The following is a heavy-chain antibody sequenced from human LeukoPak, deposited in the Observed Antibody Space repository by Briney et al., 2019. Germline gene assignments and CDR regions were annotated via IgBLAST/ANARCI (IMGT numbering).Heavy chain of an antibody. CDR1: GYTFTGYY. CDR2: INAGNGNT. Sequence: ASVKVSCKASGYTFTGYYMHWVRQAPGQGLEWMGWINAGNGNTKYSQKFQGRVTITRDTSASTAYMELNSLRSEDTAAYYCARMPAAEYYYYYGMDVWGQGTTVTVSS. J-gene: IGHJ6*02. D-gene: IGHD6-13*01. CDR3: ARMPAAEYYYYYGMDV. V-gene: IGHV1-3*01.